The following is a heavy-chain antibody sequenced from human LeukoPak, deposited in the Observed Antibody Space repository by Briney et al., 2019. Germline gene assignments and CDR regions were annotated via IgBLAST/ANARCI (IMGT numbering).Heavy chain of an antibody. CDR1: GFTFSSYG. V-gene: IGHV3-23*01. CDR2: ISGSGGST. CDR3: AKCGYGSGSYYQIDY. J-gene: IGHJ4*02. Sequence: PGGSLRLSCAASGFTFSSYGMSWVRQAPGKGLEWVSAISGSGGSTYYADSVKGQFTISRDNSKNTLYLQMNSLRAEDTAVYYCAKCGYGSGSYYQIDYWGQGTLVTVSS. D-gene: IGHD3-10*01.